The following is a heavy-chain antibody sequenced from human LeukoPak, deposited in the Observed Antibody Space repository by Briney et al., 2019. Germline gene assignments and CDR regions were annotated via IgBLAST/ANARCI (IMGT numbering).Heavy chain of an antibody. V-gene: IGHV3-23*01. CDR3: AKGGYDYVWGSYPLVPSDY. Sequence: GGSLRLSCAAAGFTFSSYAMSWVRQAPGKGLEWVSAISGSGGSTYYADSVKGRFTISRDNSKNTLYLQMNSLRAEDTAVYYCAKGGYDYVWGSYPLVPSDYWGQGTLVTVSS. D-gene: IGHD3-16*02. CDR1: GFTFSSYA. CDR2: ISGSGGST. J-gene: IGHJ4*02.